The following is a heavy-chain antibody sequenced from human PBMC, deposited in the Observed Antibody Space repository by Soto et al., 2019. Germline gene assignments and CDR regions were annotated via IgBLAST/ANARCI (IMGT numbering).Heavy chain of an antibody. V-gene: IGHV1-2*04. Sequence: GASVKVSCKASGYTFTGYYMHWVRQAPGQGLEWMGWINPNSGGTNYAQKFQGWVTMTRDTSISTAYMELSRLRSDDTAVYYCARDNGNRIVATMDETYGDYRPLTYWGQGTLVTVSS. CDR2: INPNSGGT. CDR1: GYTFTGYY. J-gene: IGHJ4*02. CDR3: ARDNGNRIVATMDETYGDYRPLTY. D-gene: IGHD5-12*01.